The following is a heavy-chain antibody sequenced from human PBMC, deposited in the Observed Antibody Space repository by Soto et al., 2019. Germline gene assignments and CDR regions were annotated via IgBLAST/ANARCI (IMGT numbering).Heavy chain of an antibody. J-gene: IGHJ4*02. CDR2: IIPIFGTA. D-gene: IGHD3-16*01. Sequence: GASVKVSCKASGGTFSSYAISWVRQAPGQGLEWMGGIIPIFGTANYAQKFQGRVTITADKSTSTAYMELSSLRSEDTAVYYCARIPVGGLYFDYWGQGTLVTVSS. V-gene: IGHV1-69*06. CDR3: ARIPVGGLYFDY. CDR1: GGTFSSYA.